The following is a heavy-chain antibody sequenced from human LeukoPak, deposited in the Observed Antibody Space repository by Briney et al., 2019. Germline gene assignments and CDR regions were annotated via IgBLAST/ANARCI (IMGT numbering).Heavy chain of an antibody. CDR3: ARVKVRGPTYYFDY. CDR1: GYTFTSYA. CDR2: INTNTGNP. J-gene: IGHJ4*02. D-gene: IGHD3-10*01. Sequence: ASVKVSCKASGYTFTSYAMKWVRQAPGQGLEWMGWINTNTGNPTYAQGFTGRFVFSLDTSVSTAYLQISSLKAEDTAVYYCARVKVRGPTYYFDYWGQGTLVTVSS. V-gene: IGHV7-4-1*02.